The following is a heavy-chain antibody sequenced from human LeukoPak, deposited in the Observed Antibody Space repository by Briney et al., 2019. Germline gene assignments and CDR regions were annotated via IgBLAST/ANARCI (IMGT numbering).Heavy chain of an antibody. Sequence: SETLSLTCTVSGGSISSYYWSWIRQPPGKGLEWIGYIYYSGSTNYNPSLKSRVTISVDTSKNQFSLKLSSVTAADTAVYYCARTGLRFYYMDVWGKGTTVTVSS. J-gene: IGHJ6*03. CDR1: GGSISSYY. CDR2: IYYSGST. V-gene: IGHV4-59*01. D-gene: IGHD3-3*01. CDR3: ARTGLRFYYMDV.